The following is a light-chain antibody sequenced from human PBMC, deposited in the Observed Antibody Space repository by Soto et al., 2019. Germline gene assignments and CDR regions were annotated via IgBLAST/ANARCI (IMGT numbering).Light chain of an antibody. Sequence: QYALTQPASVSGSPGQSITISCTGTSSDVGGYNFVSWYQEHPGKATKLMIYEVTDLPSGVSNRFSGSKSGSTASLTISGLQAEDEADYYCSSYTSRNTLAFGGGTKLTVL. J-gene: IGLJ2*01. CDR1: SSDVGGYNF. CDR2: EVT. V-gene: IGLV2-14*01. CDR3: SSYTSRNTLA.